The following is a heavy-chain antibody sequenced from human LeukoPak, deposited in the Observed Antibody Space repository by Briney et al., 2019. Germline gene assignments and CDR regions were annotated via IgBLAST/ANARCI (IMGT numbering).Heavy chain of an antibody. Sequence: ASVKVSCKASGYTFTGYYMHWVRQAPGQGLEWMGWINPNSGGTNYAQKFQGRVTMTRDTSISTAYMELSRLRSDDTAVYYCARGGYYYDSSASTPKFDYWGQGTLVTVSS. V-gene: IGHV1-2*02. J-gene: IGHJ4*02. CDR1: GYTFTGYY. CDR2: INPNSGGT. D-gene: IGHD3-22*01. CDR3: ARGGYYYDSSASTPKFDY.